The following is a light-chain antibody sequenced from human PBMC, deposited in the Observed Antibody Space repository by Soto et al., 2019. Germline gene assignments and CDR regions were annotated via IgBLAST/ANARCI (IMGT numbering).Light chain of an antibody. CDR1: QGISSF. V-gene: IGKV1-9*01. CDR3: QQLNTHPYP. CDR2: AAS. J-gene: IGKJ2*01. Sequence: DIQLTQSPSFLSAAVGDRVTLTCRASQGISSFLAWYQQKPGKAPKLLISAASTLQSGVPSRLSGSGHGTEFTVKISILQNEDFATYSCQQLNTHPYPSGQGNKLAIK.